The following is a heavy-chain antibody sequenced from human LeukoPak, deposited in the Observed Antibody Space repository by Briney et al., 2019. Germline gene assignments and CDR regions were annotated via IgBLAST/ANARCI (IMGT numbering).Heavy chain of an antibody. CDR3: ARWCSSTSCYIYYMDV. D-gene: IGHD2-2*02. Sequence: PGGSLRLSCAASGFTFSSYSMNWVRQAPGKGLEGVSSISSSSSYIYYADSVKGRFTISRDNAKNSLYLQMNSLRAEDTAVYYCARWCSSTSCYIYYMDVWGKGTTVTVSS. CDR2: ISSSSSYI. CDR1: GFTFSSYS. J-gene: IGHJ6*03. V-gene: IGHV3-21*01.